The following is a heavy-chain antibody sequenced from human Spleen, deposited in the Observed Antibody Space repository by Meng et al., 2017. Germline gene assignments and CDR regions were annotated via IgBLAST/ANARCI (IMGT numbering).Heavy chain of an antibody. Sequence: GESLKISCAASGFIFSNYWMYWVRQAPGKGLEWLSHISKSGSTKYYAESVKGRFTISRDNDKNSVYLHMNSLRVADTAVYYCARSVVRGPLPCWFDPWGQGALVTVSS. CDR2: ISKSGSTK. CDR3: ARSVVRGPLPCWFDP. D-gene: IGHD3-10*01. CDR1: GFIFSNYW. V-gene: IGHV3-48*04. J-gene: IGHJ5*02.